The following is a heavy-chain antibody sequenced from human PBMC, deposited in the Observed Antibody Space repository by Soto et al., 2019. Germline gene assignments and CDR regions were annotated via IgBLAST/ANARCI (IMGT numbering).Heavy chain of an antibody. D-gene: IGHD3-9*01. Sequence: RSYSSNCISKTQGKDLECVSSISSSSSFIYYADSVKGRFTISRDNAKNSLYLQMNSLRSEDTAVYYCAIDHEKGIYFDLFVCGYLGQGTLVPV. V-gene: IGHV3-21*01. J-gene: IGHJ4*02. CDR2: ISSSSSFI. CDR1: RSYS. CDR3: AIDHEKGIYFDLFVCGY.